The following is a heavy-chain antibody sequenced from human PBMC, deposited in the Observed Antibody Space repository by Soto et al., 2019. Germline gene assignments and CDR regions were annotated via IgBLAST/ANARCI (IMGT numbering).Heavy chain of an antibody. V-gene: IGHV1-18*04. CDR2: ISAYNGNT. Sequence: QVQLVQSGAEVKKPGASVKVSCKASGYTFTSYGISWVRQAPGQGLEWMGWISAYNGNTNYAQKLQGRVSMTTDTSASTAYMELRSLRSDDTAVYYCARKKDSKYLVYYYYYGMDVWGQGTTVTVSS. D-gene: IGHD4-4*01. CDR1: GYTFTSYG. J-gene: IGHJ6*02. CDR3: ARKKDSKYLVYYYYYGMDV.